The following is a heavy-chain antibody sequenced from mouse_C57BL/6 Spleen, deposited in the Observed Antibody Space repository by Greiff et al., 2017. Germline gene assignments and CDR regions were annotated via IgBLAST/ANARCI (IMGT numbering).Heavy chain of an antibody. CDR1: GFTFSDYY. J-gene: IGHJ3*01. CDR3: ARADYYGRCAY. V-gene: IGHV5-16*01. D-gene: IGHD1-2*01. CDR2: INYDGSST. Sequence: EVMLVESEGGLVQPGSSMKLSCTASGFTFSDYYMAWVRQVPEKGLEWVANINYDGSSTYYLDSLKSRFIISRDNAKNILYLQMSSLKSEDTATYYCARADYYGRCAYWGQGTLVTVSA.